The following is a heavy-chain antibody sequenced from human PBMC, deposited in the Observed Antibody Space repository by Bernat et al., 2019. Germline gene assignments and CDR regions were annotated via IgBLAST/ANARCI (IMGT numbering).Heavy chain of an antibody. Sequence: EVQLVQSGAEVKKPGESLKISCKGSGYSFTSYWIGWVRQMPGKGLEWMGIIYPGDSDTRYSPSFQGQVTISADKSISTAYLQWSSLKALDTAMYYCARQYYDFWSGYYTGPDAFDIWGQGTMVTVSS. J-gene: IGHJ3*02. CDR3: ARQYYDFWSGYYTGPDAFDI. CDR1: GYSFTSYW. D-gene: IGHD3-3*01. CDR2: IYPGDSDT. V-gene: IGHV5-51*01.